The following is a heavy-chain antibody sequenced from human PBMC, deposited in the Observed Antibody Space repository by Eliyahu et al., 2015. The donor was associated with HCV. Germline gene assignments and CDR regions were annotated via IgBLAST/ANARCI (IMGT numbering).Heavy chain of an antibody. CDR1: GFTFSSNE. Sequence: EVQLVESGXGLVQXGGSLXLXCAASGFTFSSNEMNWVRXAPGKGPEWVSYISNSGRTMYYADSVKGRFTISRDNAKNSLYLQMNSLRAEDTAVYYCARVLDNWGQGTLVTVSS. CDR2: ISNSGRTM. D-gene: IGHD2-15*01. V-gene: IGHV3-48*03. CDR3: ARVLDN. J-gene: IGHJ4*02.